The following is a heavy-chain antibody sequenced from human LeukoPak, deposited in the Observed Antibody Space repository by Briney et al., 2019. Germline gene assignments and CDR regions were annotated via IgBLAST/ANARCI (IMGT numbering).Heavy chain of an antibody. CDR3: ARDLPTGYYISSGYYEYFLDY. D-gene: IGHD3-22*01. CDR1: GFTFSTYW. CDR2: IKQDGSEK. V-gene: IGHV3-7*04. J-gene: IGHJ4*02. Sequence: PGGSLRLSCAASGFTFSTYWMTWVRQAPGKGLEWVANIKQDGSEKYYVDSLKGRFTISRDNAKSSLFLQMNSLRAEDTAVYYCARDLPTGYYISSGYYEYFLDYWGQGTLVTVSS.